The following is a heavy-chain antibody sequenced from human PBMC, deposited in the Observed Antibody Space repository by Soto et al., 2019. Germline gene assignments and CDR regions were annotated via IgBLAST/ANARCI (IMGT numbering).Heavy chain of an antibody. CDR3: ARFAYCSGGSCYPDPFY. CDR2: IIPIFGTA. J-gene: IGHJ4*02. Sequence: GASVKVSCKASGGTFSSYAISWVRQAPGQGVEWMGGIIPIFGTANYAQKFQCRVTITADESTSTAYMERSSLRSEDTAVYYCARFAYCSGGSCYPDPFYWRQRTLVTVSP. D-gene: IGHD2-15*01. CDR1: GGTFSSYA. V-gene: IGHV1-69*13.